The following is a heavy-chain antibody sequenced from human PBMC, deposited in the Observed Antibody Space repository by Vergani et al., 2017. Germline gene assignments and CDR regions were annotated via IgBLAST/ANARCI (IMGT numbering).Heavy chain of an antibody. CDR2: IYTSGST. CDR1: GGSISSGSYY. V-gene: IGHV4-61*02. CDR3: ARVETVAGADAFDI. J-gene: IGHJ3*02. D-gene: IGHD6-19*01. Sequence: QVQLQESGPGLVKPSQTLSLTCTVSGGSISSGSYYWSWIRQPAGKGLEWIGRIYTSGSTNYNPSLKSRVTISVDTSKNQFSLKLSSVTAADTAVYYCARVETVAGADAFDIWGQVTMVTVSS.